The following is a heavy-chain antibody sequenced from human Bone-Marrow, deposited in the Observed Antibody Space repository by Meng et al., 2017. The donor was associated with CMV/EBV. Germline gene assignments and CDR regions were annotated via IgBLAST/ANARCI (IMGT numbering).Heavy chain of an antibody. D-gene: IGHD2-2*02. J-gene: IGHJ5*02. Sequence: GSCYWSWSRQRPGKGLEWIGYIYYSGSTNYNPSLKSRVTISVDTSKNQFSLKLSSVTAADTAVYYCARDEGYCSSTSCYKGDGGFDPWGQGTLVTVSS. CDR1: GSCY. CDR2: IYYSGST. CDR3: ARDEGYCSSTSCYKGDGGFDP. V-gene: IGHV4-61*01.